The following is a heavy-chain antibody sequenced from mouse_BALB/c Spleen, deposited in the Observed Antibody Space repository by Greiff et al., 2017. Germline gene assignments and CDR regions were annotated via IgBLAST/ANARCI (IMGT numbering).Heavy chain of an antibody. CDR1: GFTFSSYA. CDR3: AIYYGYGYAMDY. Sequence: EVKLMESGGGLVKPGGSLKLSCAASGFTFSSYAMSWVRQSPEKRLEWVAEISSGGSYTYYPDTVTGRFTISRDNAKNTLYLEMSSLRSEDTAMYYCAIYYGYGYAMDYWGQGTSVTVSS. CDR2: ISSGGSYT. J-gene: IGHJ4*01. V-gene: IGHV5-9-4*01. D-gene: IGHD1-2*01.